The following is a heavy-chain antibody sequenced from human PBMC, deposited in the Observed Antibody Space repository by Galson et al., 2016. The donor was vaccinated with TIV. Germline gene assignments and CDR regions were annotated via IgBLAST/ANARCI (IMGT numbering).Heavy chain of an antibody. Sequence: SLRLSCAASGFTFNNYAIHWVRQAPGKGLEWVAVISYDGSEKYYADSVKGRFTISRDNYKNTLNLQMNSLRGEETAVYYCASDFHAVDRSHYDLRSGNPTPFYHCGMDVWGQGTTVTVSS. D-gene: IGHD3-3*01. CDR2: ISYDGSEK. J-gene: IGHJ6*02. CDR3: ASDFHAVDRSHYDLRSGNPTPFYHCGMDV. V-gene: IGHV3-30*04. CDR1: GFTFNNYA.